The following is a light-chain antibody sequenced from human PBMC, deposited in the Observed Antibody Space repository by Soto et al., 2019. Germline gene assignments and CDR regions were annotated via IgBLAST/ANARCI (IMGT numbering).Light chain of an antibody. V-gene: IGLV2-11*01. CDR2: DVS. CDR1: SSDVGVYKY. Sequence: QAVLTQPRSVSGSPGQSVTISCTGTSSDVGVYKYVSWYQQHPGKAPKVMIYDVSKRPSGVPDRFSGSKSGNTASLTISGLQAEDEADYYCCSYAGSYTWVFGRGTKLTVL. J-gene: IGLJ3*02. CDR3: CSYAGSYTWV.